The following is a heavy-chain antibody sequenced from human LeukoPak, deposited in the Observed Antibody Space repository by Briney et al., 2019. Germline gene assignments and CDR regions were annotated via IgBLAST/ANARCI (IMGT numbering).Heavy chain of an antibody. CDR3: ARGVGATGYFDY. D-gene: IGHD1-26*01. V-gene: IGHV1-2*02. CDR1: GYTFTGYY. Sequence: ASVKVSCKASGYTFTGYYMHWVRQAPGQGLEWMGWINPNSGGTNYAQKFQGRVTMTRDASISTAYMELSRLRSDDTAVYYCARGVGATGYFDYWGQGTLVTVSS. J-gene: IGHJ4*02. CDR2: INPNSGGT.